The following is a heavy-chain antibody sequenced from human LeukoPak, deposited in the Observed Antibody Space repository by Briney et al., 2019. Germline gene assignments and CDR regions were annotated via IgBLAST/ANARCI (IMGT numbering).Heavy chain of an antibody. D-gene: IGHD2-21*02. CDR2: IYTSGST. J-gene: IGHJ5*02. CDR3: ARRSNCGGDCYSIWFDP. CDR1: GGSISSDY. V-gene: IGHV4-4*07. Sequence: SATLSLTCTVSGGSISSDYWIWIRQSAGKGLEWIGRIYTSGSTNYNPSLKSRVTMSVDTSKNQFSLKLTSVTAADTAVYYCARRSNCGGDCYSIWFDPWGQGTLVTVSS.